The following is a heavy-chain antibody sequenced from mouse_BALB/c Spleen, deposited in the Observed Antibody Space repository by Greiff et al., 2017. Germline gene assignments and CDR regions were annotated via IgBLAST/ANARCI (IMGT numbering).Heavy chain of an antibody. CDR2: IYPGDGDT. V-gene: IGHV1-87*01. D-gene: IGHD2-10*02. J-gene: IGHJ4*01. CDR1: GYTFTSYW. CDR3: ARGRYGNYDAMDY. Sequence: VQLQQSGAELARPGASVKLSCKASGYTFTSYWMQWVKQRPGQGLEWIGAIYPGDGDTRYTQKFKGKATMTVDKSSSTAYMELARLTSEDSAIYYCARGRYGNYDAMDYWGQGTSVTVSS.